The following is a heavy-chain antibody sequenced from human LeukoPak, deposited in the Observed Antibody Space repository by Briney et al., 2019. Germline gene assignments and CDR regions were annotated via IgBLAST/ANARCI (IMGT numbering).Heavy chain of an antibody. CDR3: ARLEKYYDFWSGYYTRTGRFDP. J-gene: IGHJ5*02. V-gene: IGHV4-61*02. CDR2: IYTSGST. D-gene: IGHD3-3*01. Sequence: SQTLSLTCTVSGGSISSGSYYWSWIRQPAGKGLEWIGRIYTSGSTNYNPSLKSRVTISVDTSKNQFSLKLSSVTAADTAVYYCARLEKYYDFWSGYYTRTGRFDPWGQGTLVTVSS. CDR1: GGSISSGSYY.